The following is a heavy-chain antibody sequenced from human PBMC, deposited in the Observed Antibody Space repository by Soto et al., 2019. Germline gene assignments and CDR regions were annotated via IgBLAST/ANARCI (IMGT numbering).Heavy chain of an antibody. D-gene: IGHD2-15*01. CDR3: AREAFIVGSCFYFGPLY. Sequence: PGGSLRLSCAASGFTFSSYWMHWVRQAPGKGLVWVSRINSDGSSTSYADSVKGRFTISRDNAKNTLYLQMNSLRAEDTAVYYCAREAFIVGSCFYFGPLYSGQGTLVTVS. CDR2: INSDGSST. J-gene: IGHJ4*02. V-gene: IGHV3-74*01. CDR1: GFTFSSYW.